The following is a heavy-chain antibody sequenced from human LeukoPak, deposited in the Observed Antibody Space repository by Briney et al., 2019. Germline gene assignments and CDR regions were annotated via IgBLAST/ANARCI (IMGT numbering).Heavy chain of an antibody. V-gene: IGHV3-48*03. CDR3: ARAWDSGWPFDY. Sequence: PGGSLGLFCAASGFTFSNYEMHWVRQAPGKGLEWVSKISSGGSTMYYADSVKGRLTISRDNAKNSLFLQMSSLSADDTGVYFCARAWDSGWPFDYWGQGTLVTVSS. CDR2: ISSGGSTM. J-gene: IGHJ4*02. D-gene: IGHD5-12*01. CDR1: GFTFSNYE.